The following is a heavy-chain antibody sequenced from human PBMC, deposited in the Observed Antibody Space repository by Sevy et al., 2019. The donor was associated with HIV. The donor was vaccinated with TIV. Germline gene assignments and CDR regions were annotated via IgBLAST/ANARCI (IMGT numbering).Heavy chain of an antibody. Sequence: GGSLRLSCAASGFTFDSYAMHWVRQAPGKGLEWVSAISGSALTTYYAGSVKGRFTISRDNSKNTLYLQMNSLRAEDTAICDCAKDDDSTPGRMDVWGQGTTVTVSS. J-gene: IGHJ6*02. V-gene: IGHV3-23*01. D-gene: IGHD2-21*02. CDR1: GFTFDSYA. CDR3: AKDDDSTPGRMDV. CDR2: ISGSALTT.